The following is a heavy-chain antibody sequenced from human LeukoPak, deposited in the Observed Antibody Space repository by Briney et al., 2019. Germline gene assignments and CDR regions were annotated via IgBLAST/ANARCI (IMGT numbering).Heavy chain of an antibody. J-gene: IGHJ4*02. Sequence: GGSLRLSCAASGFTFSSYEMNWVRQAPGKGLEGVSYISSSGSTIYYADSVKGRFTISRDNAKNSLYLQMNSLRAEDTAVYYCARDHPRRGYSGYGIDYWGQGTLVTVSS. V-gene: IGHV3-48*03. CDR3: ARDHPRRGYSGYGIDY. D-gene: IGHD5-12*01. CDR1: GFTFSSYE. CDR2: ISSSGSTI.